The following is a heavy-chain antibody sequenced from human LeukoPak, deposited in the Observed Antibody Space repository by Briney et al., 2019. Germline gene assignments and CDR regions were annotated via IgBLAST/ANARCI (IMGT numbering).Heavy chain of an antibody. D-gene: IGHD2-15*01. CDR3: ASTYCSGGSCYGNWFDP. Sequence: SENLSLTCTVSGYSISSGYYWGWIRPPPGKGLEGIGSIYHSGSTYYNPSLKSRVTISVDTSKNQFYLKLSSVTAADTAVYYCASTYCSGGSCYGNWFDPWGQGTPVTVSS. V-gene: IGHV4-38-2*02. CDR2: IYHSGST. J-gene: IGHJ5*02. CDR1: GYSISSGYY.